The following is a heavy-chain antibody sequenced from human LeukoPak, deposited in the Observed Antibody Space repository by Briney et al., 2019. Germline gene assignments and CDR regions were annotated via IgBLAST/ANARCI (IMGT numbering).Heavy chain of an antibody. D-gene: IGHD2-21*01. V-gene: IGHV3-23*01. CDR2: ISDSGNT. CDR1: GFTLSSYA. Sequence: PGGSLRLSCVASGFTLSSYATSWVRQAPGKRLEWVSAISDSGNTYHADSVKGRFIISRDSSKNTLFLQMNRLRTEDAAVYYCAKAPVTTCRGAYCYPFDYWGQGTLVTVSS. J-gene: IGHJ4*02. CDR3: AKAPVTTCRGAYCYPFDY.